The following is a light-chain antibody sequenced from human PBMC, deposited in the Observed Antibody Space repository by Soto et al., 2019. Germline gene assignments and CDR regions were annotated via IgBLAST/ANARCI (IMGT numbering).Light chain of an antibody. CDR3: CSYAGTNTFVL. V-gene: IGLV2-11*01. Sequence: QSALTQPRSVSGSPGQSVTISCTGTSSDVGGYNFVSWYQQHPGKAPKLMIYDLTQRPSGVPDRFSASKSGNTASLTISGLQADDEADYYCCSYAGTNTFVLFGGGTKVTVL. CDR2: DLT. CDR1: SSDVGGYNF. J-gene: IGLJ2*01.